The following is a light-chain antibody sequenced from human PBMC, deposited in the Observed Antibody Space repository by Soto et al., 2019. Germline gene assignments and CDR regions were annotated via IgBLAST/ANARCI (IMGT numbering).Light chain of an antibody. Sequence: EIVMTQSPATMSVSPGERATLCCRASQSVSSNLAWYQQKPGQAHKLLIYGASTRATGIPARFIGSVSGTEFNLTISSLQSADFAVYDFQQYNNLPLTFGGGTKVEIK. J-gene: IGKJ4*01. CDR3: QQYNNLPLT. CDR2: GAS. V-gene: IGKV3-15*01. CDR1: QSVSSN.